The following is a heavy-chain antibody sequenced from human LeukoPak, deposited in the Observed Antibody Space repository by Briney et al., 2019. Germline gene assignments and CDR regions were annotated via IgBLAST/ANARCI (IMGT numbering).Heavy chain of an antibody. CDR1: GGSFSGYY. J-gene: IGHJ4*02. V-gene: IGHV4-34*01. D-gene: IGHD5-12*01. CDR3: ARGPADVDIVATKGADY. Sequence: PSETLSLTCAVYGGSFSGYYWSWIRQPPGKGLEWIGEINHSGSTSYNPSLKSRVTISVDTSKNQFSLKLSSVTAADTAVYYCARGPADVDIVATKGADYWGQGTLVTVSS. CDR2: INHSGST.